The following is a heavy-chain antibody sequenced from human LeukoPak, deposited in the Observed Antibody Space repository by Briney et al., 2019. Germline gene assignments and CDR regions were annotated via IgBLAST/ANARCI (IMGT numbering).Heavy chain of an antibody. CDR3: ATCYGHGYGLYYFDY. CDR2: ISGSSTYI. J-gene: IGHJ4*02. Sequence: GGSLRLSCGASGFTFSDYYMSWVRQAPGKGLEWVSYISGSSTYIDYADSVKGRFAISRDNAKNSVYLQMNSLRAEDTAVYYCATCYGHGYGLYYFDYWDQGTLVTVSS. D-gene: IGHD5-18*01. CDR1: GFTFSDYY. V-gene: IGHV3-11*06.